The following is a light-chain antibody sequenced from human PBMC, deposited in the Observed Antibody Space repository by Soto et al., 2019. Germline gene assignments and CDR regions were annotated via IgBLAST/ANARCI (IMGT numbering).Light chain of an antibody. CDR3: CSFAGSYFV. Sequence: HSALTQPRSVSGSPGQSVAISCTGTSSDVGAYDYVSWYQQHPGQVPKHMIYDVTKRPSGVPDRFSGSKSGNTASLTISGLQAEDEADYYCCSFAGSYFVFGTGTKLTVL. J-gene: IGLJ1*01. CDR1: SSDVGAYDY. CDR2: DVT. V-gene: IGLV2-11*01.